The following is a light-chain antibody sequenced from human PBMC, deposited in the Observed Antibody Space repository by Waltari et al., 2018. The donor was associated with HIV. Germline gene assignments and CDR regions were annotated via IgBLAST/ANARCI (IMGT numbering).Light chain of an antibody. Sequence: IGVTQSPRSLPVSSGEPASISCKSSQSLTHDNGFKYLDWYVQRPGQSPQLLIHLASSRAAGVSDRISATVSGTNFTLTIRKIEASDVGIYYCMQTLQTPWTFGQGTRV. V-gene: IGKV2-28*01. J-gene: IGKJ1*01. CDR1: QSLTHDNGFKY. CDR3: MQTLQTPWT. CDR2: LAS.